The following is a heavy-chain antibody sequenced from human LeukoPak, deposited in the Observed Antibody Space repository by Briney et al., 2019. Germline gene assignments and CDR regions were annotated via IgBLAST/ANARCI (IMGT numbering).Heavy chain of an antibody. CDR3: ARDQQWLVLYYFDY. J-gene: IGHJ4*02. CDR1: GFIFSSYA. Sequence: PGGSLRLSCAGSGFIFSSYAMTWVRQAPGKGLEWVAVISYDGSNKYYADSVKGRFTISRDNSKNTLYLQMNSLRAEDTAVYYCARDQQWLVLYYFDYWGQGTLVTVSS. CDR2: ISYDGSNK. D-gene: IGHD6-19*01. V-gene: IGHV3-30-3*01.